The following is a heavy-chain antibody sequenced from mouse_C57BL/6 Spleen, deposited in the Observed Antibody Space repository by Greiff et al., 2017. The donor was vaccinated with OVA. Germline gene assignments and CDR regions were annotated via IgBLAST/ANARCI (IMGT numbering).Heavy chain of an antibody. V-gene: IGHV1-81*01. Sequence: VMLVESGAELARPGASVKLSCKASGYTFTSYGISWVKQRTGKGLEWIGEIYPRSGNTYYNEKFKGKATLTADKSSSTAYMELRSLTSEDSAVYFCAREDYSNFDYWGQGTTLTVSS. D-gene: IGHD2-5*01. CDR1: GYTFTSYG. CDR2: IYPRSGNT. J-gene: IGHJ2*01. CDR3: AREDYSNFDY.